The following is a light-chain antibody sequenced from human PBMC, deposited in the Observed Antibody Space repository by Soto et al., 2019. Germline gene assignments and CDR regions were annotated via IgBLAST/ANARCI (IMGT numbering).Light chain of an antibody. Sequence: EIVLTQSPPTLSLSPGERATLSCRASQSISTYLAWYQQKPGQAPRLLIYDASNRATGIPARFSGSGSGTDFTLTISSLETEDFAVYYCQQRSGWPSGTFGHGTKVEIK. V-gene: IGKV3-11*01. CDR1: QSISTY. CDR2: DAS. CDR3: QQRSGWPSGT. J-gene: IGKJ1*01.